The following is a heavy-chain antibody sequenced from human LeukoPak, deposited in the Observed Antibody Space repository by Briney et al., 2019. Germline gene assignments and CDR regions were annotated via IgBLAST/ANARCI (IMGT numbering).Heavy chain of an antibody. CDR2: ITSSSSYI. V-gene: IGHV3-21*01. Sequence: GSLRLSCAASGFTFSSYGMNWVRQAPGKGLEWVSSITSSSSYIYYADSVKGRFTISRDNAKNSLYLQMNSLRAEDTAVYYCARSYSSSRGTFDYWGQGTLVTVSS. J-gene: IGHJ4*02. D-gene: IGHD6-6*01. CDR3: ARSYSSSRGTFDY. CDR1: GFTFSSYG.